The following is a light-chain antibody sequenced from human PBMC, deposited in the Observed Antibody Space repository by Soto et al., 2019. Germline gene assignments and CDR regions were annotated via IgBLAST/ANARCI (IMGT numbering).Light chain of an antibody. V-gene: IGKV1-39*01. CDR2: ATS. CDR1: QTISFY. CDR3: QQSFSTPHT. J-gene: IGKJ2*01. Sequence: IQMTQSPSSLSASVGDTVTITCRASQTISFYLIWYQQKPGRTPNLLIYATSSLQSGVPSRFDGSGSGTEFTLTISSLQPDDFATYYCQQSFSTPHTFGQGTKLELK.